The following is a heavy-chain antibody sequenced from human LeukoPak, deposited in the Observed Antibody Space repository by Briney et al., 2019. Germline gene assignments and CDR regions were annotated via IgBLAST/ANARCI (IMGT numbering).Heavy chain of an antibody. J-gene: IGHJ4*02. Sequence: SETLSLTCAVYGGSFSGYYWSWIRQPPGKGLEWIGEINHSGSTNYNPSLKSRVTISVDTSKNQFSLKLSSVTAADTSVYYCARHSYDFWSGYDYNYFDYWGQGTLVTVSS. V-gene: IGHV4-34*01. CDR3: ARHSYDFWSGYDYNYFDY. CDR2: INHSGST. CDR1: GGSFSGYY. D-gene: IGHD3-3*01.